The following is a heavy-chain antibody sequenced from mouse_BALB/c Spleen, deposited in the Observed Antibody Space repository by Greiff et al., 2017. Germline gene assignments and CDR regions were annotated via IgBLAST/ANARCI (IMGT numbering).Heavy chain of an antibody. D-gene: IGHD4-1*01. CDR1: GFTFSSFG. CDR2: ISSGSSTI. CDR3: ARRNWDGQGYFDY. Sequence: EVQLVESGGGLVQPGGSRKLSCAASGFTFSSFGMHWVRQAPEKGLEWVAYISSGSSTIYYADTVKGRFTISRDNPKNTLFLQMTSLRSEDTAMYYCARRNWDGQGYFDYWGQGTTRTVSS. V-gene: IGHV5-17*02. J-gene: IGHJ2*01.